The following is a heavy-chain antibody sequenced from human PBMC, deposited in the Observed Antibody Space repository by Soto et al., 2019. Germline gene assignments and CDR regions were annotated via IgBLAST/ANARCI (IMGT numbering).Heavy chain of an antibody. V-gene: IGHV1-18*01. D-gene: IGHD3-10*01. CDR3: ARGVGSGTYYNQYNWFDP. J-gene: IGHJ5*02. CDR2: INTYNGNT. CDR1: GYTFTNYG. Sequence: GASVKVSCKASGYTFTNYGISGVRQAPGQGLEWMGWINTYNGNTNHAPKLQGRVTMTTDTSTSTAYMELRSLRSDDTAVYYCARGVGSGTYYNQYNWFDPWGQGTLVTVSS.